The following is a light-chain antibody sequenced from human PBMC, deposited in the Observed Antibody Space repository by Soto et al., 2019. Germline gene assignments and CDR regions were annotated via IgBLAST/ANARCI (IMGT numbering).Light chain of an antibody. J-gene: IGKJ4*01. CDR2: GVS. Sequence: EGGRTQTKATLSVSPGERASLSCRASQSVTSNLAWYQQKPGQAPRLLMYGVSTRATGIPARFGGSGSATEFTLTISSLQSEDFAVYYCQQYSQWPLPFGG. CDR3: QQYSQWPLP. CDR1: QSVTSN. V-gene: IGKV3-15*01.